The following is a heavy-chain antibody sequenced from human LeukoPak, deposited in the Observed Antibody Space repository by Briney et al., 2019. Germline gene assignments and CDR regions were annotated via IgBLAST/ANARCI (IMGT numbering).Heavy chain of an antibody. CDR1: GFTFSTYT. V-gene: IGHV3-48*01. CDR2: ITTRSNTK. J-gene: IGHJ4*02. Sequence: GGSLRLSCAASGFTFSTYTMNWVRQAPGKGLEWVSYITTRSNTKLYADSVRGRFTISRDNSKNTLYLQMNSLRAEDTAVYYCAKEGNGYSYGSYFDYWGQGTLVTVSS. D-gene: IGHD5-18*01. CDR3: AKEGNGYSYGSYFDY.